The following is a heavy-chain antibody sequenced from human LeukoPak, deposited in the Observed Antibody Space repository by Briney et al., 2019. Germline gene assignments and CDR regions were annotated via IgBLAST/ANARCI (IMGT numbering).Heavy chain of an antibody. Sequence: SETLSLTCTVSGGSISSYYWSWIRQPPGKGLEWIGYIYYSGSTNYNPSLKSRVTISVDTSKNQFSLKLSSVTAADTAVYYCARDGRGSSGWYKGWFDPWGQGTLVTVCS. J-gene: IGHJ5*02. CDR3: ARDGRGSSGWYKGWFDP. D-gene: IGHD6-19*01. CDR2: IYYSGST. V-gene: IGHV4-59*01. CDR1: GGSISSYY.